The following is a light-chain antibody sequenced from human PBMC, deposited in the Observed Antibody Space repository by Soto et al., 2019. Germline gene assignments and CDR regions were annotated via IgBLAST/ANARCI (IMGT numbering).Light chain of an antibody. CDR3: SSYTSSSTYV. CDR2: DVN. CDR1: SSDVGYYNY. J-gene: IGLJ1*01. Sequence: QSALTQPASVSGYPGQSVAISCTGTSSDVGYYNYVSWYQQHPGKAPKVMIYDVNNRPSGVSDRFSGSKSGNTASLTISGLQAEDEADYYCSSYTSSSTYVFGTGTKVTVL. V-gene: IGLV2-14*01.